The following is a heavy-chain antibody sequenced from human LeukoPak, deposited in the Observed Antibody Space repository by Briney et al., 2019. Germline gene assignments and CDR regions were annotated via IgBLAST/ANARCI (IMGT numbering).Heavy chain of an antibody. V-gene: IGHV4-39*07. D-gene: IGHD6-19*01. J-gene: IGHJ4*02. CDR2: INHSGST. CDR3: ARGATLGSSGWYYFDY. CDR1: GGSISSSSYY. Sequence: KPSETLSLTCTVSGGSISSSSYYWGWIRQPPGKGLEWIGEINHSGSTNYNPSLKSRVIISVDTSKNQFSLKLSSVTAADTAVYYCARGATLGSSGWYYFDYWGQGTLVTVSS.